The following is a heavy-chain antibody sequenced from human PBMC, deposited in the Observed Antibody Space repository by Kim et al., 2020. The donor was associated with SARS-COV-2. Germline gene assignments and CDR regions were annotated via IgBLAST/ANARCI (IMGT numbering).Heavy chain of an antibody. V-gene: IGHV3-74*01. CDR3: ARGSILLPFDY. J-gene: IGHJ4*02. D-gene: IGHD1-26*01. Sequence: TSDASSVKGRFTISSDNAKTTLYLQMNSLRAEDTAVYYCARGSILLPFDYWGQGTLVTVSS. CDR2: T.